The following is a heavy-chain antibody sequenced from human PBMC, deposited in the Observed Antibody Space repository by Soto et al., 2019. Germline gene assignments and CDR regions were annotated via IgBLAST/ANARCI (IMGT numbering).Heavy chain of an antibody. J-gene: IGHJ4*02. CDR3: AKDEYYYSRSGYYIFDS. D-gene: IGHD3-22*01. CDR2: ISHDGTNK. CDR1: GFTFSAYG. V-gene: IGHV3-30*18. Sequence: PGGSLRLSCEVPGFTFSAYGMHWVRPAPGKGLEWVAAISHDGTNKNYGDSVKGRFTISRDNSKKTLYLQMNSLRPEDTALYYCAKDEYYYSRSGYYIFDSWGQGTLVTVSS.